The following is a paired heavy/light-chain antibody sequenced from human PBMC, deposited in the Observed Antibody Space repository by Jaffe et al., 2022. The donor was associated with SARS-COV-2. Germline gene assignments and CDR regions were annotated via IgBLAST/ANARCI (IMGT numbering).Heavy chain of an antibody. CDR2: INPSGGST. CDR1: GYTFTSYY. CDR3: ARGGTMVALDSSGYFDY. V-gene: IGHV1-46*01. D-gene: IGHD3-22*01. Sequence: QVQLVQSGAEVKKPGASVKVSCKASGYTFTSYYMHWVRQAPGQGLEWMGIINPSGGSTSYAQKFQGRVTMTRDTSTSTVYMELSSLRSEDTAVYYCARGGTMVALDSSGYFDYWGQGTLVTVSS. J-gene: IGHJ4*02.
Light chain of an antibody. CDR3: AAWDDSLSGFAV. CDR2: RNN. J-gene: IGLJ7*01. Sequence: QSVLTQPPSASGTPGQRVTISCSGSSSNIGSNYVYWYQQLPGTAPKLLIYRNNQRPSGVPDRFSGSKSGTSASLAISGLRSEDEADYYCAAWDDSLSGFAVFGGGTQLTVL. V-gene: IGLV1-47*01. CDR1: SSNIGSNY.